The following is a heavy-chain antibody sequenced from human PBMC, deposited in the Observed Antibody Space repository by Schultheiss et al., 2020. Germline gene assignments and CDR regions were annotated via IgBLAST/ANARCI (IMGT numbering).Heavy chain of an antibody. Sequence: GGSLRLSCAASGFTFSNYWMHWVRQAPGKGLVWVSRMNSDGTRRNYADSVKGRFTISRDNAKNTLYLQMNSLRAEDTAVYYCARDFGGSDDFWGQGTLVTVSS. CDR1: GFTFSNYW. J-gene: IGHJ4*02. V-gene: IGHV3-74*01. CDR3: ARDFGGSDDF. CDR2: MNSDGTRR. D-gene: IGHD3-16*01.